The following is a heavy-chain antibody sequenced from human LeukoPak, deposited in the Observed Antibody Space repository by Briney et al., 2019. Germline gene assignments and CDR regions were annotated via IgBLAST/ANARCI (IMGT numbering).Heavy chain of an antibody. CDR2: ITSSSSAI. Sequence: TGGSLRLSCAASGFTFSSYAMNWVRQAPGKGLEWVSYITSSSSAIYYEDSVKGRFTISRDNSKNTLYLQMNSLRAEDTAVYYCARDSLSGWSYFSDYWGQGTLVTVSS. CDR3: ARDSLSGWSYFSDY. J-gene: IGHJ4*02. D-gene: IGHD1-26*01. V-gene: IGHV3-48*01. CDR1: GFTFSSYA.